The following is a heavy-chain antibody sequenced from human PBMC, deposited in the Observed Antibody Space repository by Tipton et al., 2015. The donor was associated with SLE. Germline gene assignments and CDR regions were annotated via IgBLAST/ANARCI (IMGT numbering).Heavy chain of an antibody. CDR1: GGSLSGHY. V-gene: IGHV4-59*08. J-gene: IGHJ5*02. CDR2: IYFSGST. D-gene: IGHD1-14*01. CDR3: ARHRNWDGRRAFDP. Sequence: TLSLTCSVSGGSLSGHYWSWIRQTPGMRLEWIGYIYFSGSTNYNPSFSGRVTISLDRSTDQVSLHLDAVTAADTAVYYCARHRNWDGRRAFDPWGQGTLVTVSS.